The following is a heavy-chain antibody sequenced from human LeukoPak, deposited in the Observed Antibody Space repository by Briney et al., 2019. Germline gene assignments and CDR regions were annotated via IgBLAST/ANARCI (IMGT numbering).Heavy chain of an antibody. D-gene: IGHD1-26*01. CDR3: ARHPIVGATHFDY. CDR2: IYPGDSDT. CDR1: GYSFISYW. J-gene: IGHJ4*02. V-gene: IGHV5-51*01. Sequence: GESLKISCKGSGYSFISYWIGWVRQMPGKGLEWMGIIYPGDSDTRYSPSFEGQVTISADKSISTAYLQWSSLKASGTAMYYCARHPIVGATHFDYWGQGTLVTVSS.